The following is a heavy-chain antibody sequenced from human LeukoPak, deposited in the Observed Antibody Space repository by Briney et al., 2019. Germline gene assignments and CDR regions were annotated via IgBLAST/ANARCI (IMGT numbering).Heavy chain of an antibody. D-gene: IGHD3-10*01. V-gene: IGHV3-30*18. Sequence: GGSLRLSCAASGFTFSSYGMHWVRQAPGKGLEWVAVISYDGSNKYYADSVKGRFTISRDNSKNTLYLQMNSLRAEDTAVYYCAKDRFVYGSGSYYTDYWGQGTLVTVSS. CDR3: AKDRFVYGSGSYYTDY. CDR2: ISYDGSNK. CDR1: GFTFSSYG. J-gene: IGHJ4*02.